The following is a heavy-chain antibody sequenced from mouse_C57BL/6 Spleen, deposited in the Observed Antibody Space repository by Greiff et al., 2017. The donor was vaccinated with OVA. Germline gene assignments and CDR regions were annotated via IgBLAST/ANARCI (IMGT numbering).Heavy chain of an antibody. V-gene: IGHV1-80*01. Sequence: QVQLQQSGAELVKPGASVKISCKASGYAFSSYWMNWVKQRPGTGLEWIGQIYPGDGDTNYNGKFKGKATLTADKSSSTAYMQLSSLTSEDSAVYCCARGDGPYYFDYWGQGTTLTVSS. D-gene: IGHD1-2*01. CDR1: GYAFSSYW. CDR3: ARGDGPYYFDY. J-gene: IGHJ2*01. CDR2: IYPGDGDT.